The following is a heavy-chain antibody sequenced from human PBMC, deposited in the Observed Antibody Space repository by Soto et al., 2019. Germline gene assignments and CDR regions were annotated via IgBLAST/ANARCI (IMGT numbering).Heavy chain of an antibody. J-gene: IGHJ4*02. CDR2: VSSSSTYI. CDR3: ARDLKPSTAVTLVVDC. CDR1: GFTFSTYS. D-gene: IGHD4-4*01. Sequence: GGSLRLSCAASGFTFSTYSMNWVRQAPGKGLEWVSSVSSSSTYIYYADSVKGRFTISRDNAKNSLYLQMNSLIAEDTAVYYCARDLKPSTAVTLVVDCWGQGTLVTVSS. V-gene: IGHV3-21*01.